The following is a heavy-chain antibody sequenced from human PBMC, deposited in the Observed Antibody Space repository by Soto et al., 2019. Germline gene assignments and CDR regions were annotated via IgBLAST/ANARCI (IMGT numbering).Heavy chain of an antibody. CDR3: ARLSRLTIFGVVTPYYYYGMDV. CDR2: IDPSDSYT. J-gene: IGHJ6*02. V-gene: IGHV5-10-1*01. D-gene: IGHD3-3*01. Sequence: GESLKISCKGSGYSFTSYWISWVRQMPGKGLEWMGRIDPSDSYTNYSPSFQGHVTISADKSISTAYLQWSSLKASDTAMYYCARLSRLTIFGVVTPYYYYGMDVWGQRTTLTVSS. CDR1: GYSFTSYW.